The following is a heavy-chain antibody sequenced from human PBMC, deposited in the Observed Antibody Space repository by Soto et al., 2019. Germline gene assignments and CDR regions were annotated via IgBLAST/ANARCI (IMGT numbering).Heavy chain of an antibody. D-gene: IGHD1-26*01. CDR2: IKEDGSER. CDR3: ARLSGWGWFDF. Sequence: EVQLVESGGGLVQPGGSLILSCAASGFTFGNHWMSWGRQAPGKGLEGVASIKEDGSERYYADSLRGRFTISRDNAKNTLYLEMNSLGAEDTAVYYCARLSGWGWFDFWGQGALVTVSP. J-gene: IGHJ5*01. V-gene: IGHV3-7*01. CDR1: GFTFGNHW.